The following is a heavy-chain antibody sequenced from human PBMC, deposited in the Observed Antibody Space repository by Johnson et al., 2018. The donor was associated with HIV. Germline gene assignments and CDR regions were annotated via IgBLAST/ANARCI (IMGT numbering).Heavy chain of an antibody. CDR2: ISWNSGSI. V-gene: IGHV3-9*01. Sequence: VQLVESGGGLVQPGRSLRLSCAASGFTFDDYAMRWVRQAPGKGLEWVSGISWNSGSIGYADSVKGRFTISRDNAKNSLYLQMNSLRAEDTALYYCAKESAFDIWGQGTMVTVSS. CDR1: GFTFDDYA. CDR3: AKESAFDI. J-gene: IGHJ3*02.